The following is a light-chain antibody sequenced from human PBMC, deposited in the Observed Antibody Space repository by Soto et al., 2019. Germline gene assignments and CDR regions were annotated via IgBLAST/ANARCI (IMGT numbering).Light chain of an antibody. Sequence: ALTQPPSASGSPGQSVTISCTGTSSDVGGYNYVSWYQQHPGKAPKLMIYEVSKRPSGVPDRFSGSKSGNTASLTVSGLQAEDEADYYCSSYAGSNNPVVFGGGTKLTVL. CDR3: SSYAGSNNPVV. CDR2: EVS. CDR1: SSDVGGYNY. V-gene: IGLV2-8*01. J-gene: IGLJ2*01.